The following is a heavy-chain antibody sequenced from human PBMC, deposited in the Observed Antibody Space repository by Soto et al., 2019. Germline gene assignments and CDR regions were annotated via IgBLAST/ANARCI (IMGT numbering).Heavy chain of an antibody. CDR2: LYHIGST. CDR1: GYSISSGNY. Sequence: KPSETLSLTCAVSGYSISSGNYWAWIRQPPGRGLEWIGSLYHIGSTHYNSSLKSRLTISLDTSKKHFSLKLSSVTDADTAAYYCARADRTLVTSYSLDVWGQGTTVTVSS. D-gene: IGHD2-21*02. J-gene: IGHJ6*02. CDR3: ARADRTLVTSYSLDV. V-gene: IGHV4-38-2*01.